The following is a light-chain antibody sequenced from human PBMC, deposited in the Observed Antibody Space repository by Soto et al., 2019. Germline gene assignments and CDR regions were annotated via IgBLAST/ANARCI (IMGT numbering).Light chain of an antibody. V-gene: IGKV1-8*01. Sequence: AIRMTQSPSSLSASTGDSVTITCRASQGISSSLAWYQQKPGKAPKLLIYAASTFQSGVPSRFSGSGSGTDFTLTISCLQSEDFATYYCQHYYGYPKTLGHGTKLELK. CDR2: AAS. CDR3: QHYYGYPKT. CDR1: QGISSS. J-gene: IGKJ2*01.